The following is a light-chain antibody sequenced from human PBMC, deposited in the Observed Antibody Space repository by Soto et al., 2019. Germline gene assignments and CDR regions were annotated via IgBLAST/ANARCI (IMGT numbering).Light chain of an antibody. CDR2: KAS. CDR3: QQYNSCWT. J-gene: IGKJ1*01. CDR1: QSISSW. Sequence: EIQMTQSPSTLSASVGDRVTITCRASQSISSWLAWYQQKPGKAPKLLIYKASSLESGVPSRFSGSGSGTEFTLTISSLQPDDFATYYCQQYNSCWTFGQGTKV. V-gene: IGKV1-5*03.